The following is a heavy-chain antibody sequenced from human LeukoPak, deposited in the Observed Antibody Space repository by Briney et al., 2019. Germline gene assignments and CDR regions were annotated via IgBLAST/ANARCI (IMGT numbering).Heavy chain of an antibody. CDR3: ARGGMDLEMATIIFVGGVRTPGTFDY. CDR1: GFTFSTYS. CDR2: ISKSGSTI. V-gene: IGHV3-48*01. Sequence: GGSLRLSCAASGFTFSTYSMNWVRQAPGKGLEWVSYISKSGSTIYYADSVKGRFTISRDNAKNSLYLQVNSLRVEDTAVYYCARGGMDLEMATIIFVGGVRTPGTFDYWGQGTLVTVSS. J-gene: IGHJ4*02. D-gene: IGHD5-24*01.